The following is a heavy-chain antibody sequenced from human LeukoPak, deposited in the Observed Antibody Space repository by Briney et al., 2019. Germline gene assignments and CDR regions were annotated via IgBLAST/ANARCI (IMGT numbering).Heavy chain of an antibody. CDR3: ARDGGTYYYDWFDP. V-gene: IGHV4-30-4*08. J-gene: IGHJ5*02. Sequence: SETLSLTCTVSGGSISSGDYYWSWIRQPPGRGLEWTGYIYYSGSTYYNPSLKSRVTISVDTSKNQFSLKLSSVTAADTAVYYCARDGGTYYYDWFDPWGQGTLVTVSS. CDR1: GGSISSGDYY. D-gene: IGHD1-26*01. CDR2: IYYSGST.